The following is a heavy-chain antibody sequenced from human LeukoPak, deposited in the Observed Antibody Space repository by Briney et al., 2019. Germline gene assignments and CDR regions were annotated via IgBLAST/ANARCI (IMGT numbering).Heavy chain of an antibody. D-gene: IGHD2-15*01. CDR1: GFTFSSYG. CDR3: AKEGRYCSGGSCSYYFDY. Sequence: GGSLRLSCAASGFTFSSYGMHWVRQAPGKGLEWVAFIRYDGSNKYYADSVKGRFTISRGNSKNTLYLQMNSLRAEDTAVYYCAKEGRYCSGGSCSYYFDYWGQGTLVTVSS. CDR2: IRYDGSNK. V-gene: IGHV3-30*02. J-gene: IGHJ4*02.